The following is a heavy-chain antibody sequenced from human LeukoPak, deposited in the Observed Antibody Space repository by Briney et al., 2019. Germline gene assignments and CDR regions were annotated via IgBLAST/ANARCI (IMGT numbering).Heavy chain of an antibody. CDR2: INSDGSST. CDR3: ASVGAWKNWFDP. Sequence: PGGSLRLSCAASGFTFSSYWMHWVRQAPGKGLVWVSRINSDGSSTSYADSVKGRFTISRDNAKNTLYLQMNSLRAEDTAVYYCASVGAWKNWFDPWGQGTLVTVSS. V-gene: IGHV3-74*01. CDR1: GFTFSSYW. J-gene: IGHJ5*02. D-gene: IGHD1-1*01.